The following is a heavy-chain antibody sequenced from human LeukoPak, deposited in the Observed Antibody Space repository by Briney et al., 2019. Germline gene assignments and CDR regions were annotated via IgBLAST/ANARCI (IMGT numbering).Heavy chain of an antibody. CDR1: GYTFTDYY. J-gene: IGHJ1*01. D-gene: IGHD6-19*01. CDR3: TTALEAGTHLH. Sequence: ASVKLSCKVSGYTFTDYYMHWVPQAPGKGLEWMGLVDPEDGETIYAEKFQGRVTITADTSTDTAYMELSSLSSEDTPVYSCTTALEAGTHLHWGQGTLVTVSS. CDR2: VDPEDGET. V-gene: IGHV1-69-2*01.